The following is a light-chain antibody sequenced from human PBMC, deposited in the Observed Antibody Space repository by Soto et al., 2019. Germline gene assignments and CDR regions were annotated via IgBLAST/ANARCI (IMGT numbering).Light chain of an antibody. J-gene: IGLJ1*01. CDR2: DVS. CDR3: ASYTTSRTYV. CDR1: SSDVGGYSY. Sequence: QSVLTQPASVSGSPGQSIAISCTGTSSDVGGYSYVSWYQQQPGKAPKVMISDVSNRPSGVSDRFSGSKSGNTASLTISGLQAEDEADYYCASYTTSRTYVFGTGTEVTVL. V-gene: IGLV2-14*01.